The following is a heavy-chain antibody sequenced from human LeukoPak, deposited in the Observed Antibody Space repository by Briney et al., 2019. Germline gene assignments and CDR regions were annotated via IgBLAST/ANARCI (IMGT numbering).Heavy chain of an antibody. CDR3: ALLAVASDFDY. CDR1: GFPFSVYE. D-gene: IGHD6-19*01. J-gene: IGHJ4*02. Sequence: TGGSLRLSCAVSGFPFSVYEMNWVRQAPGMGLEWVSNIASSGTTTYYAESVKGRFSISRDNAKSSLYLQMNSLRVEDTAVYYCALLAVASDFDYWGQGALVTVSS. V-gene: IGHV3-48*03. CDR2: IASSGTTT.